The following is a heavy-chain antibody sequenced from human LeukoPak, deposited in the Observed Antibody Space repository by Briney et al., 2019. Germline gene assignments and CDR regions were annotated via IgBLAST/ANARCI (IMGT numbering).Heavy chain of an antibody. V-gene: IGHV3-21*06. CDR3: VRDAYGAHFDY. CDR2: LTRGGDNDI. D-gene: IGHD2-21*01. Sequence: GGSLRLSCAASGFTVSSNYMSWVRQAPGKGLEWVSTLTRGGDNDIHYADSVKGRFTISRDNSKNSLYLQMNSLRADDTAVYYCVRDAYGAHFDYWGQGTLVTVSS. J-gene: IGHJ4*02. CDR1: GFTVSSNY.